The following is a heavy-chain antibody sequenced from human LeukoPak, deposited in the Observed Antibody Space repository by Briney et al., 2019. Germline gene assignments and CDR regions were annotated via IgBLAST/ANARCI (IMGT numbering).Heavy chain of an antibody. CDR1: GFTFDDDT. V-gene: IGHV3-43*01. J-gene: IGHJ4*02. CDR3: AKVLGYYDSSGYYQEGGFDY. D-gene: IGHD3-22*01. CDR2: ITWKSHRT. Sequence: GGSLRLSCAASGFTFDDDTMHWVRQTPGRGLEWVSFITWKSHRTHYADSVKGRFTISRDNSKNSLYLQMNSLRTEDTALYYCAKVLGYYDSSGYYQEGGFDYWGQGTLVTVSS.